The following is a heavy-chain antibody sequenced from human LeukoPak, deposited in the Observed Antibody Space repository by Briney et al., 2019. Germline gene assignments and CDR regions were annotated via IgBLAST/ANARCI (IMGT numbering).Heavy chain of an antibody. D-gene: IGHD2-2*01. CDR1: GFTFCTYA. CDR2: ISYGGNNK. V-gene: IGHV3-30-3*01. CDR3: AGTKLGRSYGMDV. J-gene: IGHJ6*02. Sequence: QPGRSLTLSCAPSGFTFCTYAMHWLRKAPGKGLEWVAVISYGGNNKSYADCVKGRFTISRDNSKKTLYLQMNSLRAEDTAVYYCAGTKLGRSYGMDVWGQGTTVTVSS.